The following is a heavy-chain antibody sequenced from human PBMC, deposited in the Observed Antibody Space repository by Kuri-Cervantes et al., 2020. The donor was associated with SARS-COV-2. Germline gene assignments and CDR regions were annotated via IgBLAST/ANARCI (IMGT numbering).Heavy chain of an antibody. CDR2: ISSSSSTI. D-gene: IGHD3-3*01. CDR1: GFTFSSYE. Sequence: GGSLRLSCAASGFTFSSYEMNWVRQAPGKGLEWVSYISSSSSTIYYADSVKGRFTISRDNAKNSLYLQMNSLRAEDTAVYYCARETNDFWSGYYPAVKGWFDPWGQGTLVTVSS. V-gene: IGHV3-48*01. J-gene: IGHJ5*02. CDR3: ARETNDFWSGYYPAVKGWFDP.